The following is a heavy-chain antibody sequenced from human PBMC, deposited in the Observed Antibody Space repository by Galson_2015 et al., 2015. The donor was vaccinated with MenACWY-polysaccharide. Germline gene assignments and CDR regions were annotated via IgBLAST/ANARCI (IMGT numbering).Heavy chain of an antibody. V-gene: IGHV3-11*01. CDR3: ARDPRGARSSYFDY. CDR1: GFTFSDYY. D-gene: IGHD3-10*01. CDR2: ISSSGSTI. J-gene: IGHJ4*02. Sequence: SLRLSCAASGFTFSDYYMSWIRQAPGTGLEWISYISSSGSTIYYAGSVKGRFTISRDNAKNSLYLQMNSLRAEDTAVYYCARDPRGARSSYFDYWGQGTLVTVSS.